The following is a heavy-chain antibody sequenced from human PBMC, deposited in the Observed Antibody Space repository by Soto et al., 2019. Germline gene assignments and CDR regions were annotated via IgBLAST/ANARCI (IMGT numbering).Heavy chain of an antibody. CDR3: ARGLGYCGGGSCDYYYYYMDV. D-gene: IGHD2-15*01. V-gene: IGHV4-59*01. J-gene: IGHJ6*03. CDR2: IYYSGST. CDR1: GGSINNYY. Sequence: TLSLTCTVSGGSINNYYWSWIRQPPGKGLEWIGYIYYSGSTNYNPSLKSRVTMSVDTSKNQFSLKLTSVTAADTAVYYCARGLGYCGGGSCDYYYYYMDVWGKGTTVTVSS.